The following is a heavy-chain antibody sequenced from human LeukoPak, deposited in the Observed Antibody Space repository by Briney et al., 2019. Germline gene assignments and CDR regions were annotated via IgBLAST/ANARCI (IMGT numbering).Heavy chain of an antibody. V-gene: IGHV3-30*02. CDR2: IRYDGSNK. Sequence: PGGSLRLSCAASGFTFSSYGMHWVRQAPGKGLEWVAFIRYDGSNKYYADSVKGRFTISRDNAKNSLYLQMNSLRAEDTAVYYCARDLANFDWLLSKNYYYMDVWGKGTTVTISS. CDR3: ARDLANFDWLLSKNYYYMDV. D-gene: IGHD3-9*01. CDR1: GFTFSSYG. J-gene: IGHJ6*03.